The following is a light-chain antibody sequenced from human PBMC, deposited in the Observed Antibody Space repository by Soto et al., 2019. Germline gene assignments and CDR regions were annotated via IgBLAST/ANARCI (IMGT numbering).Light chain of an antibody. Sequence: VFPQCAGSIHLYHGVWANPYCWYRQTERNNYLSWYQQKPGQAPSLLIYYASSRSTGSPDRCCGGGSCTDVTLTIISRQSDDVALYYCQQYNNWPLTFGGGTKVDIK. V-gene: IGKV3D-20*02. CDR1: QTERNNY. J-gene: IGKJ4*02. CDR3: QQYNNWPLT. CDR2: YAS.